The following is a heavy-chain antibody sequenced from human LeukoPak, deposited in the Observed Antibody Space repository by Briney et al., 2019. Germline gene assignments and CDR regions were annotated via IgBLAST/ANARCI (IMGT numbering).Heavy chain of an antibody. D-gene: IGHD3-3*01. J-gene: IGHJ4*02. CDR2: INPNSGGT. V-gene: IGHV1-2*02. CDR1: GYTFTGYY. Sequence: ASVKVSCKASGYTFTGYYMHWARQAPGQGLEWMGWINPNSGGTNYAQNFQGRVTMTRDTSISTAYMELSRLRSDDTAVYYCARAYYDFWSGFYYWGQGTLVTVSS. CDR3: ARAYYDFWSGFYY.